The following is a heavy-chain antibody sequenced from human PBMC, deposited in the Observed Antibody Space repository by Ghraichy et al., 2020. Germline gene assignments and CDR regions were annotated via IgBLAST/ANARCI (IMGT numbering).Heavy chain of an antibody. CDR3: ARHRYSSGYYLNYYYGMDV. J-gene: IGHJ6*02. CDR1: GGSFSGYY. Sequence: SETLSLTCAVYGGSFSGYYWSWIRQPPGKGLEWIGEINHSGSTNYNPSLKSRVTISVDTSKNQFSLKLSSVTAADTAVYYCARHRYSSGYYLNYYYGMDVWGQGTTVTFSS. V-gene: IGHV4-34*01. CDR2: INHSGST. D-gene: IGHD3-22*01.